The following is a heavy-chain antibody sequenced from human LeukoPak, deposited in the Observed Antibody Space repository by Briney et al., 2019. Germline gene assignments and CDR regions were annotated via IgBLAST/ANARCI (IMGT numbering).Heavy chain of an antibody. Sequence: TSETLSLTCTVSGGSVYTSDYYWGWVRQPPGKGPEWIGDIFYTGKTNYNPSLKSRVSISIDTSKNQFSLKLTSVTAADTAVYYCARVFDSWGQGTLVSVSS. CDR2: IFYTGKT. CDR3: ARVFDS. CDR1: GGSVYTSDYY. J-gene: IGHJ4*02. V-gene: IGHV4-39*07.